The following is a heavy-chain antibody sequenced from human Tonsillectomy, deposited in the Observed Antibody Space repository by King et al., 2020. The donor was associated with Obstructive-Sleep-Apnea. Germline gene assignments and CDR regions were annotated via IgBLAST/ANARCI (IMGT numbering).Heavy chain of an antibody. CDR3: ATGGVGA. CDR1: GLTFSNAW. D-gene: IGHD1-26*01. J-gene: IGHJ5*02. V-gene: IGHV3-15*01. Sequence: VQLVESGGGLVKPGGSLRLSCAASGLTFSNAWMSWVRQAPGKGLEWFGRIKRKTDGGTTDYAAPVKGKFTISRDDSKNTLYLQMNSLKTEDTAVYYCATGGVGAWGQGTLVTVSS. CDR2: IKRKTDGGTT.